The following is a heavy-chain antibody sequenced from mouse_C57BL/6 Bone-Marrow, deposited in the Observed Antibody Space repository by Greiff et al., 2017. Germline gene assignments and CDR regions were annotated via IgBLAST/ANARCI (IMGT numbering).Heavy chain of an antibody. CDR3: ARDQGAMDY. V-gene: IGHV5-16*01. CDR1: GFTFSDYY. J-gene: IGHJ4*01. CDR2: INYDGSST. D-gene: IGHD3-2*02. Sequence: DVTLVASEGGLVQPGSSMKLSCTASGFTFSDYYMAWVRQVPEKGLEWVANINYDGSSTYYLDSLKSRFIISRDNAKNILYLQMSSLKSEDTATYYCARDQGAMDYWGQGSSVTGSS.